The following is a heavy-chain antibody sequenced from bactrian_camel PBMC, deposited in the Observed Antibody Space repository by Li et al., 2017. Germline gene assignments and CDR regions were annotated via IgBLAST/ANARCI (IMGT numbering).Heavy chain of an antibody. V-gene: IGHV3S55*01. CDR3: AALYDRRDCYAATRGHAVTAAY. J-gene: IGHJ4*01. D-gene: IGHD4*01. CDR2: IEMDGTL. Sequence: HVQLVESGGGSVQAGGSLRLSCTASGLTFATYAGAWFRQTPGKDREGVAAIEMDGTLHYGYSIEGRFTISQDGAKQNLYLQMNALQAEDTAMYYCAALYDRRDCYAATRGHAVTAAYWGQGTQVTVS. CDR1: GLTFATYA.